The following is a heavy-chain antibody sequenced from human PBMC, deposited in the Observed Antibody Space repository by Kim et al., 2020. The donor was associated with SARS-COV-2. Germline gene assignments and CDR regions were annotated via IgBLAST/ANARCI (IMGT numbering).Heavy chain of an antibody. CDR3: ARDLNMGGVFNRFDP. CDR1: GYTFTTYS. D-gene: IGHD3-16*01. CDR2: INAGNGKR. Sequence: ASVKVSCKASGYTFTTYSMHWVRQAPGQRLEWMGWINAGNGKREYSQNFQDRVTITTDTSATTVYMEFISLRSEDTAVYYCARDLNMGGVFNRFDPWGQGTLVLVSS. V-gene: IGHV1-3*01. J-gene: IGHJ5*02.